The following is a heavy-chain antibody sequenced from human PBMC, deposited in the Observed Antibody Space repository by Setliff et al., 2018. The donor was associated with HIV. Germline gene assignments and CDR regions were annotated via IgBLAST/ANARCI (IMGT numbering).Heavy chain of an antibody. CDR3: ATTHHYARSGYYG. J-gene: IGHJ4*02. CDR2: IRYDGSNK. Sequence: GGSLRLSCEASGFTFSSYAMHWVRQAPGKGLEWVAFIRYDGSNKYYAESVKGRFTISRDNSKSTLYLQMNSLRPEDRAVYYCATTHHYARSGYYGWGQGTLVTVSS. CDR1: GFTFSSYA. D-gene: IGHD3-22*01. V-gene: IGHV3-30*02.